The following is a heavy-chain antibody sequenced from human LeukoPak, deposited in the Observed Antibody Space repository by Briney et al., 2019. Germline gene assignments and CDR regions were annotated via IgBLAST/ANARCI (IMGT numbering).Heavy chain of an antibody. CDR2: FDPEDGET. CDR1: GYTLTELS. V-gene: IGHV1-24*01. J-gene: IGHJ3*02. Sequence: GASVKVSCKVSGYTLTELSMHWVRQAPGKGLEWMGGFDPEDGETIYAQKFQGRVTMTEDTSTDTAYMELSSLRSEDTAVYYCATPRRLGYCSGGSCYAFDIWGQGTMVTVSS. CDR3: ATPRRLGYCSGGSCYAFDI. D-gene: IGHD2-15*01.